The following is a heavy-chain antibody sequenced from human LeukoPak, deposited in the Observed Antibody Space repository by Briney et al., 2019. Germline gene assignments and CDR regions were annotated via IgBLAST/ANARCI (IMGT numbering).Heavy chain of an antibody. V-gene: IGHV4-59*01. CDR2: IYYSGTT. Sequence: SETLSLTCTVSGGSISSYYWSWIRQPPGKGLEWIGYIYYSGTTNYNPSLKSRVTISVDTSKNQFSLKLSSVTAADTAVYYCASLGIQHAFDIWGQGTMVTVSS. D-gene: IGHD7-27*01. CDR3: ASLGIQHAFDI. CDR1: GGSISSYY. J-gene: IGHJ3*02.